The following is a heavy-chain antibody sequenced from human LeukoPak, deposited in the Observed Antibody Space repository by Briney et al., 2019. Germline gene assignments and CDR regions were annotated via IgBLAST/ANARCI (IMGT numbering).Heavy chain of an antibody. J-gene: IGHJ4*02. D-gene: IGHD3-22*01. CDR2: IWYDGSNK. V-gene: IGHV3-33*06. Sequence: PGRSLRLSCAASGFTFSSYGMHWVRQAPGKGLEWVAVIWYDGSNKYYADSVKGRFTISRDNSKNTLYLQMNSLRAEDTAVYYCAKEYYYDSEDQFWGQGTLVTVSS. CDR1: GFTFSSYG. CDR3: AKEYYYDSEDQF.